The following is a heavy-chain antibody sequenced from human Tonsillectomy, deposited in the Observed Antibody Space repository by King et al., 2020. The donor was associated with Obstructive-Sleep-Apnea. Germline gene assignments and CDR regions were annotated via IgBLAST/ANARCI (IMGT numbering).Heavy chain of an antibody. CDR2: IRNDGSSK. CDR1: GFTFRSYG. V-gene: IGHV3-30*02. CDR3: ANDPAICGGDCYGFEY. J-gene: IGHJ4*01. Sequence: HVQLVESGGRMVQPGRSLRLSCAGSGFTFRSYGMYWVRQAPGKGLEWVAFIRNDGSSKYYVDSVKGRFTISRDNSKNTLYLQMNSLRTEDTAVYYCANDPAICGGDCYGFEYWGHGTLVTVSS. D-gene: IGHD2-21*02.